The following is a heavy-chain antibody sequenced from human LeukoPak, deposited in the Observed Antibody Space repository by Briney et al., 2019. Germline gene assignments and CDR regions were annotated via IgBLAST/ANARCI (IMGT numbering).Heavy chain of an antibody. CDR3: ARDPRSGYCSSTSCPYFDY. CDR2: IIPIFGTA. CDR1: GGTFSRYA. D-gene: IGHD2-2*01. V-gene: IGHV1-69*13. Sequence: GASVKVSCKASGGTFSRYAISWVRQAPGQGLEWMGGIIPIFGTANYAQKFQGRVTITADESTSTAYMELSSLRSEDTAVYYCARDPRSGYCSSTSCPYFDYWGXXTLVTVSS. J-gene: IGHJ4*02.